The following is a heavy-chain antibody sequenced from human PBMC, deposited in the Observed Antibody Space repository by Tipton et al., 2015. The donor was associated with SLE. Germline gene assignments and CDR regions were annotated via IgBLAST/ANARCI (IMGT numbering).Heavy chain of an antibody. D-gene: IGHD6-19*01. Sequence: LRLSCTVSGGSISSGSYYWSWIRQPAGKGLEWIGRIYTSGSTNYNPSLKSRVTISVDTSKNQFSLKLSSVTAADTAVYYCAAGAPKGYYYYYMDVWGKGTTVTVSS. V-gene: IGHV4-61*02. CDR1: GGSISSGSYY. J-gene: IGHJ6*03. CDR3: AAGAPKGYYYYYMDV. CDR2: IYTSGST.